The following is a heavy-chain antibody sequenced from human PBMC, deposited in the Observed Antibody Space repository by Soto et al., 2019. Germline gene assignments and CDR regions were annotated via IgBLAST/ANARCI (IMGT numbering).Heavy chain of an antibody. D-gene: IGHD3-22*01. J-gene: IGHJ6*02. CDR2: IYYSGST. CDR1: GGSVSSGSYY. Sequence: SXTKSLTCPVAGGSVSSGSYYWRWIRPTPGKGLEWIGYIYYSGSTTYNPSLKSRVTISVDTSKTQFSLKLSSVTAADTAVYYCARDSPTYYYDSSGPTTGYGMAFWGQGTTVTFSS. V-gene: IGHV4-61*01. CDR3: ARDSPTYYYDSSGPTTGYGMAF.